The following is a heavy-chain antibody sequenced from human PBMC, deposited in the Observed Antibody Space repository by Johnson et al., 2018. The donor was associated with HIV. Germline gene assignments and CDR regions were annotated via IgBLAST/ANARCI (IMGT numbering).Heavy chain of an antibody. CDR1: GFTFDDYG. D-gene: IGHD6-13*01. CDR2: ISWNGGST. J-gene: IGHJ3*02. Sequence: EVQLVESGGGVVRPGGSLRLSCAASGFTFDDYGMSWVRQAPGKGLEWVSGISWNGGSTSYADSVKGRFTISRDNSKNTLYLHMNSLRAEDTAVYYCARASLGAAPGILSAFDIWGQGTVVTVSS. CDR3: ARASLGAAPGILSAFDI. V-gene: IGHV3-20*04.